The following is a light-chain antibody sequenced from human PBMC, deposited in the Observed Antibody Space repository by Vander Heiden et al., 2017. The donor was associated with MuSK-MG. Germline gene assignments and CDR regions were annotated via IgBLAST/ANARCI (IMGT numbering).Light chain of an antibody. Sequence: IQLTQSPSFLSASVEGRAPLTCRSSQDMSSALAWDQQKPGKAPERRIYSAATVHSGVPSRSSGSGTGTEFTLATSSLQPEDVASNDCHHLKRHTHTFGPGTKVGIK. CDR1: QDMSSA. V-gene: IGKV1-9*01. CDR3: HHLKRHTHT. J-gene: IGKJ3*01. CDR2: SAA.